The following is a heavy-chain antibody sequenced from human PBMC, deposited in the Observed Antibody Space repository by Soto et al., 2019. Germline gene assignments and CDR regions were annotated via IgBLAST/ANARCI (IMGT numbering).Heavy chain of an antibody. CDR1: GFTFSSYA. V-gene: IGHV3-23*01. CDR2: IIYSAGST. Sequence: EVQLLESGGGLVQPGGSLRLSCAASGFTFSSYAMSWVRQAPGKGLEWVSVIIYSAGSTYYADSVKGRFTISRDNSKNTLYLQMNSLRAEDMALYYCARAVGTGTDYWGQGTLVTVSS. CDR3: ARAVGTGTDY. D-gene: IGHD1-1*01. J-gene: IGHJ4*02.